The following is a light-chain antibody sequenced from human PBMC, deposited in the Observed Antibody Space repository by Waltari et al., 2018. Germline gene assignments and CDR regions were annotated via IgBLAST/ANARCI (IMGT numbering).Light chain of an antibody. V-gene: IGKV1-5*03. J-gene: IGKJ1*01. Sequence: DVQMTQYPSTLSASVGDRVTITCRASQSISTWLAWHQQKAGKAPKVLIYKASSLESGVPSRFSGSGSGTEFTLTISSLQPDDFATYYCQQYRSYLTFGQGTKVEVQ. CDR2: KAS. CDR3: QQYRSYLT. CDR1: QSISTW.